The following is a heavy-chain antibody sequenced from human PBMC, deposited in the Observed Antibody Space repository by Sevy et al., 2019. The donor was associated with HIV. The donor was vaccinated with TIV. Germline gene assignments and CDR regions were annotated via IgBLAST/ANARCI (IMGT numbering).Heavy chain of an antibody. D-gene: IGHD3-22*01. V-gene: IGHV3-53*01. J-gene: IGHJ3*02. Sequence: GGSLRLSCAASGFTVSNSYMSWVRQAPGKGLEWVSIIYSGVTTSYVDSVRGRFTISRDNSKNTLSLQMNSLRAEETAVYYCARLSVYYYDSSGYYTTGNAFDIWGQGTMVTVSS. CDR1: GFTVSNSY. CDR2: IYSGVTT. CDR3: ARLSVYYYDSSGYYTTGNAFDI.